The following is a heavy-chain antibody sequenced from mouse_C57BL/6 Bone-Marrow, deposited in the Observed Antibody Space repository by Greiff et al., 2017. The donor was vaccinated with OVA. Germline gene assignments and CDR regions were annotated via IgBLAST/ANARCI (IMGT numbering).Heavy chain of an antibody. D-gene: IGHD1-1*01. CDR1: GYTFTDYY. CDR3: ARGTTVVATDWYFDV. J-gene: IGHJ1*03. V-gene: IGHV1-19*01. CDR2: INPYNGGT. Sequence: VQLQQSGPVLVKPGASVKMSCKASGYTFTDYYMNWVKQSHGKSLEWIGVINPYNGGTSYNQKFQGKATLTVDKSSSTAYMELNSLTSEDSAVYYCARGTTVVATDWYFDVWGTGTTVTVSS.